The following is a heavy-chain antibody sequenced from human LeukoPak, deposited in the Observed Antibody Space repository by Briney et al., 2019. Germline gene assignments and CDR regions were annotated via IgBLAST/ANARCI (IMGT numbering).Heavy chain of an antibody. CDR3: ARARYCSGGSCYWGSFDY. V-gene: IGHV4-59*01. J-gene: IGHJ4*02. CDR1: GGSISSYY. Sequence: SETLSLTCTVSGGSISSYYWSWIRQPPGKGLEWIGYIYYSGSTNYNPSLKSRVTISVDTSKNQFSLKLSSVTAADTAVYYCARARYCSGGSCYWGSFDYWGQGTLVTVSS. D-gene: IGHD2-15*01. CDR2: IYYSGST.